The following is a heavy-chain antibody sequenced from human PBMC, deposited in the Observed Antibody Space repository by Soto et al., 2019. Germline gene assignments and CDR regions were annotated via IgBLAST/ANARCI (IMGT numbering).Heavy chain of an antibody. Sequence: PWGSXRLSCSASEFTFINACIHWVRHAPGKGLEWVGLIKSETDGGTTDYAATVKVTFTVSRDDSKNKRYMQMKRVTAEDTDVYYCKTFNMIIVHEDYWGQGTLVTVSS. CDR1: EFTFINAC. J-gene: IGHJ4*02. CDR2: IKSETDGGTT. D-gene: IGHD3-22*01. V-gene: IGHV3-15*01. CDR3: KTFNMIIVHEDY.